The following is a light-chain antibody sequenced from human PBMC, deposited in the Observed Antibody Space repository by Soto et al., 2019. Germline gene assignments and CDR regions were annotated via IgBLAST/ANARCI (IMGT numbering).Light chain of an antibody. CDR1: SSDVGRYNY. CDR3: CSYAGSPYV. CDR2: DVS. J-gene: IGLJ1*01. Sequence: QSALTQPRSVSGSPGQSVTISCTGTSSDVGRYNYVSWYQHHPGKAPKLMIYDVSTRPSGVPDRFSGSKSGTTASLTISGLPAEDEADYYCCSYAGSPYVFGTGTKLTVL. V-gene: IGLV2-11*01.